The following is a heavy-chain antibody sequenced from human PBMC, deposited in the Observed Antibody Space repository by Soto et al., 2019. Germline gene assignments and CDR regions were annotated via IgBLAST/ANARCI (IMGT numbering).Heavy chain of an antibody. CDR3: AKDRDITMIVVVIPYFDY. Sequence: GGSLRLSCAASGFTFSSYAMSWVRQAPGKGLEWVAAISGSGGSTYYADSVKGRFTISRDNSKNTLYLQMNSLRAEDTAVYYCAKDRDITMIVVVIPYFDYWGQGTLVTVSS. D-gene: IGHD3-22*01. J-gene: IGHJ4*02. CDR2: ISGSGGST. V-gene: IGHV3-23*01. CDR1: GFTFSSYA.